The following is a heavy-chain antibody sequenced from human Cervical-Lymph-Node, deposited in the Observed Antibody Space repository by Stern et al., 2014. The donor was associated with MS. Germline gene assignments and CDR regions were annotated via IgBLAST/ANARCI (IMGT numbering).Heavy chain of an antibody. CDR2: FNPSGGKT. Sequence: QMQLVQSGAEIRKPGASVKISCEASGYTFTTYYMHWVRQAPGKGLEWVALFNPSGGKTTYAQRFQGRVTVTGDTSTSTVYMELTGLRSEDTAVYYCARVLSLATSDSWGQGTLVIVSS. CDR3: ARVLSLATSDS. CDR1: GYTFTTYY. D-gene: IGHD1-1*01. J-gene: IGHJ4*02. V-gene: IGHV1-46*01.